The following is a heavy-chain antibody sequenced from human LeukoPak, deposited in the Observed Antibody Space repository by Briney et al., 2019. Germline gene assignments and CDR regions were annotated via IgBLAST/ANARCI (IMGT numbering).Heavy chain of an antibody. D-gene: IGHD1-20*01. CDR2: IKQDGSER. CDR3: ARGTVISGSITGTTFYFDY. CDR1: GFTFSTYW. V-gene: IGHV3-7*01. Sequence: QAGGSLRLSCAASGFTFSTYWMSWVRQAPGKGLEWVANIKQDGSERYYVESVKGRFTISRDNAKNSLYLQMNSLRAEDTAVYYCARGTVISGSITGTTFYFDYWGQGILVTVSS. J-gene: IGHJ4*02.